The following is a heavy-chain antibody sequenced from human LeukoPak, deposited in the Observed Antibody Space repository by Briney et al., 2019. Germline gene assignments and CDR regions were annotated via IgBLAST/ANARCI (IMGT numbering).Heavy chain of an antibody. CDR2: IYYSGTT. CDR3: ARVYSSTHNWFDT. V-gene: IGHV4-38-2*02. J-gene: IGHJ5*02. CDR1: GYSISSGYH. D-gene: IGHD6-19*01. Sequence: SETLSLTCTVSGYSISSGYHWGWIRQPPGKGLEWIGSIYYSGTTYFNSSLKSRVTISVERSKNHFSLKLSSVTVADTALYYCARVYSSTHNWFDTWGQGIQVTVSS.